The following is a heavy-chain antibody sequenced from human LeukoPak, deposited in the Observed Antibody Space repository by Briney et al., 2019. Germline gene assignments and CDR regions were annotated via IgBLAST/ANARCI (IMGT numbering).Heavy chain of an antibody. Sequence: GASVNVSCKASGYRFTGCYMHWVRQAPGQGHEWMGWINPNSGVTNYAQNFQSRVSMTRDTSINTAYMELSRLRSDDTAVYYCARVPQGSSWPYYFDYWGQGTLVTVSS. CDR3: ARVPQGSSWPYYFDY. CDR2: INPNSGVT. J-gene: IGHJ4*02. V-gene: IGHV1-2*02. D-gene: IGHD6-13*01. CDR1: GYRFTGCY.